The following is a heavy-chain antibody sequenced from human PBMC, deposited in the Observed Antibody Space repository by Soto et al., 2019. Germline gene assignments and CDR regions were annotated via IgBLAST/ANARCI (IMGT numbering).Heavy chain of an antibody. V-gene: IGHV3-30*18. CDR2: ISYDGSNK. Sequence: GGSLRLSCAASGFTFSSYGMHWVRQAPGKGLEWVAVISYDGSNKYYADSVKGRFTISRDNSKNTLYLQMNSLRAEDTAVYYCAKDLGYWGQGTLVTVSS. D-gene: IGHD7-27*01. J-gene: IGHJ4*02. CDR1: GFTFSSYG. CDR3: AKDLGY.